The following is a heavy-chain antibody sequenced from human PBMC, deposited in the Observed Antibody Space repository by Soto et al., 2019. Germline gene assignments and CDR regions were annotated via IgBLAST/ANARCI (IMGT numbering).Heavy chain of an antibody. Sequence: LSLTCAAYGGSFSGYYWSWIRQPPGKGLEWIGEINHSGSTNYNPSLKSRVTISVDTSKNQFSLKLSSVTAADTAVYYCARGTIMITFGGVIVIHNWFDPWGQGTLVTVSS. J-gene: IGHJ5*02. CDR2: INHSGST. D-gene: IGHD3-16*02. V-gene: IGHV4-34*01. CDR3: ARGTIMITFGGVIVIHNWFDP. CDR1: GGSFSGYY.